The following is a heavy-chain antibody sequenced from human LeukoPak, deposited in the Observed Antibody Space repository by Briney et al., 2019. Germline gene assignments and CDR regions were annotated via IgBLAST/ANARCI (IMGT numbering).Heavy chain of an antibody. J-gene: IGHJ6*02. Sequence: GGSLRLSCAASGFTFSSYGMHWVRQAPGKGLEWVAVIWYDGNNKNYADSVKGRFTISRDNSKSTLYLQMNSLRAEDTAVYYCASLRSGPRYGMDVWGQGTTATVSS. V-gene: IGHV3-33*01. D-gene: IGHD3-3*01. CDR3: ASLRSGPRYGMDV. CDR2: IWYDGNNK. CDR1: GFTFSSYG.